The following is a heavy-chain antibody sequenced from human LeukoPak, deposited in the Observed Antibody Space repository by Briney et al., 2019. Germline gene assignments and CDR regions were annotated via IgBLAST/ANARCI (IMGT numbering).Heavy chain of an antibody. CDR3: ARDAVDTANAV. V-gene: IGHV3-74*01. CDR1: GFTFTTYW. J-gene: IGHJ6*02. Sequence: GGSLRLSCAASGFTFTTYWMHWVRQAPGKGLVWVSHINSDGSITSYADSVKGRFTISRDNAKNTLYLQMNSLRAEDTAVYYCARDAVDTANAVWGQGTTVTVS. D-gene: IGHD5-18*01. CDR2: INSDGSIT.